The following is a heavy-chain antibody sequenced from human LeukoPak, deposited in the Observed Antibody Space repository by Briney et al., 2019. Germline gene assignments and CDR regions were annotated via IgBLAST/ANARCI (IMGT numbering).Heavy chain of an antibody. D-gene: IGHD3-22*01. CDR2: ISGSGGSA. V-gene: IGHV3-23*01. CDR3: AMVTTLDY. Sequence: GGSLRLSCAASGFTFSSYWMYWVRQAPGKGLEWVSAISGSGGSAYYADSVKGRFTISRDNSKNTLYLQMNSLRAEDTAVYYCAMVTTLDYWGQGTLVTVSS. J-gene: IGHJ4*02. CDR1: GFTFSSYW.